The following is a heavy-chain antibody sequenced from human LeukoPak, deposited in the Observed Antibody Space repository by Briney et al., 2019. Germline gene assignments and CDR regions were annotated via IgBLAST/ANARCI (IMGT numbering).Heavy chain of an antibody. D-gene: IGHD2-8*01. CDR2: FDPEDGET. CDR1: GYTLTELS. J-gene: IGHJ4*02. Sequence: ASVKVSCKVSGYTLTELSMHWVRQAPGKGLEWMGGFDPEDGETIYAQKFQGRVTMTEDTSTDTAYMELSSLRSEDTAVYYCATEYCTNGVCSQTPDYWGRGTLVTVSS. CDR3: ATEYCTNGVCSQTPDY. V-gene: IGHV1-24*01.